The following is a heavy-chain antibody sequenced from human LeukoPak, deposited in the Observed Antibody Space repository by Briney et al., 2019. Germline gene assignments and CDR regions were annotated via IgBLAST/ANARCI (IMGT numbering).Heavy chain of an antibody. V-gene: IGHV3-30-3*01. CDR1: GFTFSSYA. CDR2: ISYDGSEK. D-gene: IGHD3-22*01. CDR3: AREGSSGYYPY. Sequence: GGSLRLSYAASGFTFSSYAMHWVRQAPGKGLEWVAVISYDGSEKHYADPVKGRFTISRDNSKNTLYLQMNSLRAEDTAVYYCAREGSSGYYPYWGQGILVTVSS. J-gene: IGHJ4*02.